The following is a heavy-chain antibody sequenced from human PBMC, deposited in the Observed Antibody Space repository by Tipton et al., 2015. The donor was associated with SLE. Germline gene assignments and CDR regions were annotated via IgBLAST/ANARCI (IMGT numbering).Heavy chain of an antibody. V-gene: IGHV3-30*04. J-gene: IGHJ5*02. CDR2: ISYDGSNK. Sequence: SLRLSCAASGFTFSSYAMHWVRQAPGKGLEWVAVISYDGSNKYYADSVKGRFTISRDNSKNTLYLQMNSLRAEDTAVYYCAREDSVVAREGVDPWGQGTLVTVSS. D-gene: IGHD2-15*01. CDR3: AREDSVVAREGVDP. CDR1: GFTFSSYA.